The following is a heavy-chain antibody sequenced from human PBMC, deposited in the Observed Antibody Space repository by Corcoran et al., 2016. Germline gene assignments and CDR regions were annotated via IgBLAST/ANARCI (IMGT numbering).Heavy chain of an antibody. CDR1: GGTFSSYA. CDR3: ARVWRPLYFDY. Sequence: GERGKSGAEVKKPGSSVKVSCKASGGTFSSYAISWVRQAPGQGLEWMGGIIPIFGTANYAQKFQGRVTITADESTSTAYMELSSLRSEDTAVYYCARVWRPLYFDYWGQGTLVTVSS. D-gene: IGHD6-25*01. J-gene: IGHJ4*02. CDR2: IIPIFGTA. V-gene: IGHV1-69*01.